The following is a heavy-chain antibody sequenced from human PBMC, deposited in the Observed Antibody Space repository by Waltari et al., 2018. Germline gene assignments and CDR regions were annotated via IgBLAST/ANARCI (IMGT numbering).Heavy chain of an antibody. CDR1: GYTLTELS. J-gene: IGHJ3*02. V-gene: IGHV1-24*01. CDR2: FDPEDGET. CDR3: ATDHNGIFGVATIGAFDI. D-gene: IGHD3-3*01. Sequence: QVQLVQSGAEVKKPGASVKVSCKVSGYTLTELSMHWVRQAPGKGLEWMGGFDPEDGETIYAQKFQGRVTMTEDTSTDTAYMELSSLRSEDTAVYYCATDHNGIFGVATIGAFDIWGQGTMVTVSS.